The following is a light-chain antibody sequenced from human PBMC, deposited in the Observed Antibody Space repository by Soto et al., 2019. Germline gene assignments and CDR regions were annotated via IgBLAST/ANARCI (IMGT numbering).Light chain of an antibody. CDR1: SSNIGAGYD. J-gene: IGLJ1*01. CDR3: QSYDSSLSGYV. Sequence: QSVLTQPPSVSGAPGQRVTIPCTGSSSNIGAGYDVHWYQQLPGTAPKLLIYNNNNRPSGVPDRFSGSKSGTSASLAITGLQAEDEADYYCQSYDSSLSGYVFGTVTKVTVL. CDR2: NNN. V-gene: IGLV1-40*01.